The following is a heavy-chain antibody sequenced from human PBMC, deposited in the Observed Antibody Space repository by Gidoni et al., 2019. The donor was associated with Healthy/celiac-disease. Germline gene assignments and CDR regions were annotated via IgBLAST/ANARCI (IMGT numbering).Heavy chain of an antibody. J-gene: IGHJ3*02. V-gene: IGHV3-30*04. Sequence: QVQLVESGGGVVQPGRSLRLSCAASGFTFSSYAMHWVRQAPGKGLEWVAVISYDGSNKYYADSVKGRFTISRDNSKNTLYLQRNSLRAEDTAVYYCARGDYYDSSGYPHDAFDIWGQGTMVTVSS. CDR1: GFTFSSYA. CDR2: ISYDGSNK. D-gene: IGHD3-22*01. CDR3: ARGDYYDSSGYPHDAFDI.